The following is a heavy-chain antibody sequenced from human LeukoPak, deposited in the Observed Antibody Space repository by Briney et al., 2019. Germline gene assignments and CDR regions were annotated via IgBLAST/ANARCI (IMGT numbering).Heavy chain of an antibody. CDR1: GFSFSSYW. CDR2: IKQDGTEK. J-gene: IGHJ4*02. D-gene: IGHD1-7*01. CDR3: ARDPYWNYD. V-gene: IGHV3-7*01. Sequence: GGSLRLSCAASGFSFSSYWMTWVRQAPGKGLEWVANIKQDGTEKYYADSVKGRFTISRDNAKNSLYLQMNSLRAEDTAVYYCARDPYWNYDWGQGTLVTVSS.